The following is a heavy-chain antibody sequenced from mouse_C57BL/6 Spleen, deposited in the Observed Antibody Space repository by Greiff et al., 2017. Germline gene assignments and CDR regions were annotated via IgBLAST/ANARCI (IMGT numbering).Heavy chain of an antibody. Sequence: QVQLQQPGAELVKPGASVKLSCKASGYTFTSYWMHWVKQRPGQGLEWIGMIHPNSGSTNYNEKFKSKATLTVDKSSSTAYMQLSSLTSGDSAVYYCARCLYGNYEGAWFAYWGQGTLVTVSA. CDR2: IHPNSGST. V-gene: IGHV1-64*01. J-gene: IGHJ3*01. D-gene: IGHD2-1*01. CDR1: GYTFTSYW. CDR3: ARCLYGNYEGAWFAY.